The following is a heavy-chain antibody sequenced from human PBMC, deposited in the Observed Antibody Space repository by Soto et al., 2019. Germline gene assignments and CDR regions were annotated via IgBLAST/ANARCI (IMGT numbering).Heavy chain of an antibody. CDR3: ARGDSTGSPTGWFDP. J-gene: IGHJ5*02. Sequence: ASVKVSCKASGYTFTRYSINWVRQAPGQGLEWVGWISNYNGDTKYAQKFQGRVTLTTDTSTTTTYMDLRSLTSDDTAVYFCARGDSTGSPTGWFDPWGQGTLVTVSS. CDR2: ISNYNGDT. CDR1: GYTFTRYS. V-gene: IGHV1-18*04. D-gene: IGHD6-19*01.